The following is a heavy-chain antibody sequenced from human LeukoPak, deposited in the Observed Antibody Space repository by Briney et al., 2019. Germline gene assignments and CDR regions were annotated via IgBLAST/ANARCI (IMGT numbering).Heavy chain of an antibody. CDR1: GFTFSSYG. CDR2: ISSSSSYI. J-gene: IGHJ4*02. Sequence: PGGSLSLSCAASGFTFSSYGMNWFGQAPGKGLDWVSSISSSSSYIYYADSVKGRFTISRDNAKNSLYLQMNSLRAEDTAVYYCASDRGFGELPFNYWGQGTLVTVSS. D-gene: IGHD3-10*01. V-gene: IGHV3-21*01. CDR3: ASDRGFGELPFNY.